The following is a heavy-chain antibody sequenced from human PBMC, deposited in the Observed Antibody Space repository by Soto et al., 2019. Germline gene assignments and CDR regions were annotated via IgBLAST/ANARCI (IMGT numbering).Heavy chain of an antibody. V-gene: IGHV1-8*01. J-gene: IGHJ6*02. CDR3: ARGNHFNYAGFDV. CDR2: MNAKRGDT. CDR1: GYTFSDFD. Sequence: QAHLEQSGAEVKRPGPSVKVSCKASGYTFSDFDLNWLRQASGQGPERTGWMNAKRGDTFFAQRFQGKFNMTWDTSLGTASVEVGSLTLVDTAMYYCARGNHFNYAGFDVWGQGTTVAVSS. D-gene: IGHD3-16*01.